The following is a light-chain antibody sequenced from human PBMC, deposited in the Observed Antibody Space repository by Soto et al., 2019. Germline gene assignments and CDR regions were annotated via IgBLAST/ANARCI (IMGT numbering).Light chain of an antibody. Sequence: EVVLTQSPGTLSLSPGERATLSCRASQSVRSTYLAWYQQNPGQAPRLLIYGASSRAPGIPVRFSGSGSGTDFTLTISRLEPEDFAVYYCQHYENSNWTFGQGTKVEFK. V-gene: IGKV3-20*01. CDR2: GAS. CDR3: QHYENSNWT. J-gene: IGKJ1*01. CDR1: QSVRSTY.